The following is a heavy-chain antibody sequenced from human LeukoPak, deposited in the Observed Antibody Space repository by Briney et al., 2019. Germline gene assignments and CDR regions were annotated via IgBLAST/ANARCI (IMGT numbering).Heavy chain of an antibody. CDR2: IIPIFGTA. CDR1: GGTFSSYA. Sequence: APVKVSCKASGGTFSSYAISWVRQAPGQGLEWMGRIIPIFGTANYAQKFQGRVTITTDESTSTAYMELSSLRSEDTAVYYCARGIVGATTGDAFDIWGQGTMVTVSS. V-gene: IGHV1-69*05. D-gene: IGHD1-26*01. J-gene: IGHJ3*02. CDR3: ARGIVGATTGDAFDI.